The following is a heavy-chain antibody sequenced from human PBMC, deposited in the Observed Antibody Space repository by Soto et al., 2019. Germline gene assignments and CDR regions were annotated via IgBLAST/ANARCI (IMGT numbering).Heavy chain of an antibody. J-gene: IGHJ6*02. Sequence: EVQLLESGGGLVQPGGSLRLSCAASGFTFSSYAMIWVRQAPGKGLEWVSAISGSGGSTYYADSVKGRFTISRDNSKNKLYLQVNCLRAEDTAVYYCAKDRGGKWLVFDEYYYYGMALWGQGTTVTVSS. V-gene: IGHV3-23*01. CDR3: AKDRGGKWLVFDEYYYYGMAL. CDR2: ISGSGGST. CDR1: GFTFSSYA. D-gene: IGHD6-19*01.